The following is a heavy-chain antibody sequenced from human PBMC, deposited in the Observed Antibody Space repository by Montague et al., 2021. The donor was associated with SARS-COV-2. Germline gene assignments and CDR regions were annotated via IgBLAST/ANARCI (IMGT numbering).Heavy chain of an antibody. Sequence: PALVKPTQTLTLTCTFSGFSLSASGMCASWIRQPPGKALEWLELIDWDDDKYYSTSLKTRLTISKDTSKNQVVLTMTNMDPVDTATYYCARIWGATRGDAFDIWGQGTMVTVSS. V-gene: IGHV2-70*01. CDR3: ARIWGATRGDAFDI. J-gene: IGHJ3*02. CDR1: GFSLSASGMC. D-gene: IGHD1-26*01. CDR2: IDWDDDK.